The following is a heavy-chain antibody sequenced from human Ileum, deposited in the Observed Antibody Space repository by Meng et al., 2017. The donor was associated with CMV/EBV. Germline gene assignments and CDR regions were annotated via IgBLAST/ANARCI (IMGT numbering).Heavy chain of an antibody. Sequence: VHLQESGPGLVRPLETLSLTCTVSGDSISNYLWSWIRQPAGKKLEWIGRISPSGNINYIPSLKGRVTMSLDTSNNQIFLNLTSVTAADTALYYCARGESRGYYYFDYWGQGILVTVSS. CDR3: ARGESRGYYYFDY. J-gene: IGHJ4*02. CDR2: ISPSGNI. D-gene: IGHD3-22*01. CDR1: GDSISNYL. V-gene: IGHV4-4*07.